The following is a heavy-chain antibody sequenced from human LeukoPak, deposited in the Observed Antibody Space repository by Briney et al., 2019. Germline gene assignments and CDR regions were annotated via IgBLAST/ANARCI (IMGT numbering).Heavy chain of an antibody. Sequence: GGSLRLSCAASGFTFSSTWMNWVRQAPGKGLEWVGRIKSAIDGGATDYAAPVQGRFTISRDDSQATLYLQMSGLRTEDTAVYYCARGLVLVPIYNWFDPWGQGTLVTVSS. J-gene: IGHJ5*02. V-gene: IGHV3-15*07. D-gene: IGHD6-13*01. CDR1: GFTFSSTW. CDR3: ARGLVLVPIYNWFDP. CDR2: IKSAIDGGAT.